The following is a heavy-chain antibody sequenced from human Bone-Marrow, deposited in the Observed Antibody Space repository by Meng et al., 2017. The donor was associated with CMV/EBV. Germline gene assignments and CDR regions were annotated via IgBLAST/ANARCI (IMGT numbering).Heavy chain of an antibody. V-gene: IGHV3-21*01. CDR1: GFTFSSYE. D-gene: IGHD2-2*02. CDR3: AREGGIVVVPAAIESPPQDYYGMDV. Sequence: GESLKISWAASGFTFSSYEMNWVRQAPGKGLEWVSSISSSSSYIYYADSVKGRFTISRDNAKNSLYLQMNSLRAEDTAVYYCAREGGIVVVPAAIESPPQDYYGMDVWGQGTTVTGSS. J-gene: IGHJ6*01. CDR2: ISSSSSYI.